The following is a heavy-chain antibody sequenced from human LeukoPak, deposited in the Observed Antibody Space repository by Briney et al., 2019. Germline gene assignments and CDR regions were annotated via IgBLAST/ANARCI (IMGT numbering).Heavy chain of an antibody. Sequence: GRSLRLSCAASGFTFSNYGMHWVRQAPGKGLEWVAVISYDGSNKYYADSVKGRFTISRDNSKNTLYLQMNSLRAEDTAVYYCAKEPMIVVVMYYFDYWGQGTLVTVSS. V-gene: IGHV3-30*18. CDR1: GFTFSNYG. D-gene: IGHD3-22*01. CDR3: AKEPMIVVVMYYFDY. CDR2: ISYDGSNK. J-gene: IGHJ4*02.